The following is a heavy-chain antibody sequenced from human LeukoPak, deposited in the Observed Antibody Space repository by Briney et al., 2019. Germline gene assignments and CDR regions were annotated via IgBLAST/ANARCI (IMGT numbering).Heavy chain of an antibody. CDR2: ISAYNGNI. Sequence: ASVKVSCKASGYTFTSYGISWVRQAPGQGLEWMGWISAYNGNINYAQKLQGRVTMTTDTSTSTAYMELRSLRSDDTAVYYCARVYGYYGSGNYYEDYWGQGTLVTVSS. CDR1: GYTFTSYG. V-gene: IGHV1-18*01. J-gene: IGHJ4*02. D-gene: IGHD3-10*01. CDR3: ARVYGYYGSGNYYEDY.